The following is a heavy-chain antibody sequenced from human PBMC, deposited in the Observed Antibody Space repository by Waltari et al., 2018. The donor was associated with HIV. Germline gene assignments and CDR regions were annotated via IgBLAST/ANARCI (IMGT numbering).Heavy chain of an antibody. CDR2: SYPRTGT. D-gene: IGHD2-15*01. Sequence: QVQLQESGPGLVKPLQTLSLTCTVSGGSISSGSYYWNWIRQPAGKGLGWIGRSYPRTGTNYNPPLKSRVPISVDTSKTQFSLRLSSVAAADTAVYYCARVFCSGGSCYGDGRYGMDVCGQWTTVTVSS. CDR1: GGSISSGSYY. V-gene: IGHV4-61*02. CDR3: ARVFCSGGSCYGDGRYGMDV. J-gene: IGHJ6*02.